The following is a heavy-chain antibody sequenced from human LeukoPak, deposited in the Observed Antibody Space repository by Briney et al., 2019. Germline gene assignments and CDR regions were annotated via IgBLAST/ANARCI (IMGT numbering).Heavy chain of an antibody. J-gene: IGHJ3*01. D-gene: IGHD1-26*01. Sequence: GESLKISCKVSGYSSTSYFIGWVRQMPGKGLEWMGIIYPGDSGPTYSPSFQGQVTISVDKSINTAYLQWSSLQASDTAMYYCGMSGDRVPLQDDVFDVWGQGQWSPSLQ. CDR2: IYPGDSGP. V-gene: IGHV5-51*01. CDR1: GYSSTSYF. CDR3: GMSGDRVPLQDDVFDV.